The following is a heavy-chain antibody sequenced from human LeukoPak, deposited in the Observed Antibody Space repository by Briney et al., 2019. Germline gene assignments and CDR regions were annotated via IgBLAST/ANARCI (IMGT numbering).Heavy chain of an antibody. V-gene: IGHV1-24*01. CDR2: FDPEDGET. D-gene: IGHD7-27*01. Sequence: ASVTVSCTVSGYTLTELSMHWVRQAPGKGLEWMGGFDPEDGETIYAQKFQGRVTMTEDTSTDTAYMELSSLRSEDTAVYYCATPLRMDRTGWEWYYFDYWGQGTLVTVSS. CDR1: GYTLTELS. J-gene: IGHJ4*02. CDR3: ATPLRMDRTGWEWYYFDY.